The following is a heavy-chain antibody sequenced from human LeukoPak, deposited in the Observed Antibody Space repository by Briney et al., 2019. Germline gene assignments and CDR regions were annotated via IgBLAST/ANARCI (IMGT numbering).Heavy chain of an antibody. J-gene: IGHJ4*02. Sequence: GGSLRLSCAASGFTFSSYAMSWVRQAPGKGLEWVSVIYSGGSTYYADSVKGRFTISRDNSKNTLYLQMNSLRAEDTAVYYCARDLYDSSGYYYVPLDYWGQGTLVTVSS. CDR1: GFTFSSYA. CDR3: ARDLYDSSGYYYVPLDY. D-gene: IGHD3-22*01. V-gene: IGHV3-66*01. CDR2: IYSGGST.